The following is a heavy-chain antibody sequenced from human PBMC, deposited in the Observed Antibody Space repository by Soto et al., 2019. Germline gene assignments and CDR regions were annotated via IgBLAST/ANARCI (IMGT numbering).Heavy chain of an antibody. J-gene: IGHJ4*02. CDR3: ARDMTGTDDY. CDR2: INPDGSST. V-gene: IGHV3-74*01. Sequence: EVQLVGSGGGLVQPGGSLRVSCAASGFTFSNYWMHWVRQGPGTGLVWVAHINPDGSSTSYADSVKGRFTISRDNAKNTLYLQMNSLRAEDTAVYYCARDMTGTDDYWGQGTLVSVSS. CDR1: GFTFSNYW. D-gene: IGHD1-20*01.